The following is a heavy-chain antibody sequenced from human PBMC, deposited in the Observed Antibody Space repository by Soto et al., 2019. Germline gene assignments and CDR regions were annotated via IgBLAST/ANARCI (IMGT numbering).Heavy chain of an antibody. J-gene: IGHJ6*02. Sequence: GGSLRLSCAASGFTFSSSAMSWVRQAPGKGLEWVSAISGSGGSTYYADSVKGRFTISRDNSKNTLYLQMNSLRAGDTAVYYCALDCSGGSCYSSEYDYYGMDVWGQGTTVTVSS. CDR1: GFTFSSSA. CDR3: ALDCSGGSCYSSEYDYYGMDV. CDR2: ISGSGGST. D-gene: IGHD2-15*01. V-gene: IGHV3-23*01.